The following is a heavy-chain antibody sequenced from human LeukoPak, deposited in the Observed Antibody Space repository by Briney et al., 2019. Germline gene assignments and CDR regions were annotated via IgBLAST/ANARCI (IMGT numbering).Heavy chain of an antibody. D-gene: IGHD3-3*01. Sequence: GGSLRLSCAASGFTVSSNYMSWVRQAPGKGLEWVSVIYSGGSTYYADSVKGRFTISRDNSKNTLYLQMNSLRAEDTAVYYCASAGVYDFWSGTLKGAFDPWGQGTLVTVSS. CDR1: GFTVSSNY. CDR3: ASAGVYDFWSGTLKGAFDP. V-gene: IGHV3-53*01. CDR2: IYSGGST. J-gene: IGHJ5*02.